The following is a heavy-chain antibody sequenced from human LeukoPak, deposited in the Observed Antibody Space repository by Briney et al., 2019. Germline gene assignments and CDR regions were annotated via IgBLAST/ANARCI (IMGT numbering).Heavy chain of an antibody. CDR3: ARDYRLTQIQY. D-gene: IGHD1-26*01. CDR1: GGSISSSSYY. Sequence: PSETLSLTCTVSGGSISSSSYYWAWIRQPPGKGLGWIGSIYYTGSTYYNPSLKSRVTISVDTSKNQFSLRLSSVTAADAAVYYCARDYRLTQIQYWGQGTLVTVSS. J-gene: IGHJ1*01. V-gene: IGHV4-39*07. CDR2: IYYTGST.